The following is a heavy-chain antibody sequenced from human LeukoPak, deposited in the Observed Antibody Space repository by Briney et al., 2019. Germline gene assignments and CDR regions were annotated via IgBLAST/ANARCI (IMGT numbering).Heavy chain of an antibody. D-gene: IGHD6-6*01. V-gene: IGHV3-72*01. CDR1: GFTFSDHY. CDR3: ARDASNMDV. Sequence: GGSLRLSCAASGFTFSDHYMDWVRQAPGKGLEWVGRTRNKANSYTTEYAASVKGRFTISRDDSKNSLYLQMNSLKTEDTAVYYCARDASNMDVWGKGTTVTVSS. CDR2: TRNKANSYTT. J-gene: IGHJ6*03.